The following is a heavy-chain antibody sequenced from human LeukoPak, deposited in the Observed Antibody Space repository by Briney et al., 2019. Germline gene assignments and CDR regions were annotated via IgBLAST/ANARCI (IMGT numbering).Heavy chain of an antibody. Sequence: SETLSLTCTVSGGYISTSSYYWGWLRQCTGMGLVWIGNIYYSGSTYYNPSLKSRVSLSIDTSMNQFSLKVNSLTVADTAVYYCARGVAGGWSTYYYYYMDVWGKGTTVTVSS. CDR1: GGYISTSSYY. D-gene: IGHD4-23*01. J-gene: IGHJ6*03. CDR2: IYYSGST. V-gene: IGHV4-39*01. CDR3: ARGVAGGWSTYYYYYMDV.